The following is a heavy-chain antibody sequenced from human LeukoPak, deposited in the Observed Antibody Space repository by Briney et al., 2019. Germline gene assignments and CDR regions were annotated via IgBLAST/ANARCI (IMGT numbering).Heavy chain of an antibody. J-gene: IGHJ6*03. Sequence: GESLKISCKGSGYSFTSYWSGWVRQMPEKGLEWMGIIYPGDSDTRYSPSFQGQVTISADKSISTAYLQWSSLKASDTAMYYCARLAVPAARYYYYYMDVWGKGTTVTVSS. D-gene: IGHD2-2*01. V-gene: IGHV5-51*01. CDR1: GYSFTSYW. CDR3: ARLAVPAARYYYYYMDV. CDR2: IYPGDSDT.